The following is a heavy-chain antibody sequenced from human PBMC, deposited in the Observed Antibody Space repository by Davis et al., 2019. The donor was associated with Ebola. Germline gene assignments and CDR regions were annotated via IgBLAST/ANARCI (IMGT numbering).Heavy chain of an antibody. CDR3: ARRKTSASSYDS. V-gene: IGHV5-51*01. CDR1: GYDFATDW. CDR2: IYPDDSDT. J-gene: IGHJ4*02. D-gene: IGHD1-26*01. Sequence: PGGSLRLSCKASGYDFATDWIGWVRQMSGKGLEWMGVIYPDDSDTTYNPSFEGHVTISADVSTGTAYLQWTSLEPSDTAIYFCARRKTSASSYDSWGQGTLVTVSS.